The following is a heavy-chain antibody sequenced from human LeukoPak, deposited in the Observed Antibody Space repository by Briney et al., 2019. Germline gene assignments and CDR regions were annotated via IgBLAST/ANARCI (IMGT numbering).Heavy chain of an antibody. CDR2: INHSGST. D-gene: IGHD6-13*01. V-gene: IGHV4-39*07. J-gene: IGHJ4*02. CDR1: GGSISSSSYD. Sequence: TSETLSLTCTVSGGSISSSSYDWSWIRQPPGKGLEWIGEINHSGSTNYNPSLKSRVTISVDTSKNQFSLKLSSVTAADTAVYYCATYSSSWYFQNYWGQGTLVTVSS. CDR3: ATYSSSWYFQNY.